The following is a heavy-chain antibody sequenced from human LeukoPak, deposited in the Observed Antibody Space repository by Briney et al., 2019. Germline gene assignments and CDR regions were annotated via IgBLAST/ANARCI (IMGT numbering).Heavy chain of an antibody. D-gene: IGHD3-10*01. V-gene: IGHV3-21*01. CDR2: ISGISSNI. Sequence: PGGSLRLSCAASGVTFISDSMNWVRQAPGKGLECVSSISGISSNIYYGDSVNGDFTISRDNATKYLSMQMNSLRADDTAVFYCAIVQPEGDPGSYSGEFHDYWGQGTLVTVSS. CDR1: GVTFISDS. J-gene: IGHJ4*02. CDR3: AIVQPEGDPGSYSGEFHDY.